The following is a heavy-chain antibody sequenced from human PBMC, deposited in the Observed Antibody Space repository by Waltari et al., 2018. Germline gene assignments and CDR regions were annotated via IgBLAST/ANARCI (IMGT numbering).Heavy chain of an antibody. D-gene: IGHD2-21*02. CDR2: IYHLENT. J-gene: IGHJ5*02. Sequence: KGLEWIGEIYHLENTNYNPSLKSRVTISLDKSKNRFSLHLTSVTAADTAIYFCAAYPRGGDWRLDPWGQGMLVTVSS. V-gene: IGHV4-34*01. CDR3: AAYPRGGDWRLDP.